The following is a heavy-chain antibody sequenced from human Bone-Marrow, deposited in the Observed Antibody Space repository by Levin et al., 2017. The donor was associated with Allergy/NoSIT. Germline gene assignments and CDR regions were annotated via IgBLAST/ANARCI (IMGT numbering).Heavy chain of an antibody. J-gene: IGHJ4*02. Sequence: ASVKVSCKASGYTFTSYYMHWVRQAPGQGLEWMGIINPSGGSTNYAQKFQGRVTMTTDTSTSTVYMELSSLTSEDTAVYYCARDLRTAVAGSEGQDDGDYWGQGTLVTVSS. D-gene: IGHD6-19*01. V-gene: IGHV1-46*01. CDR3: ARDLRTAVAGSEGQDDGDY. CDR2: INPSGGST. CDR1: GYTFTSYY.